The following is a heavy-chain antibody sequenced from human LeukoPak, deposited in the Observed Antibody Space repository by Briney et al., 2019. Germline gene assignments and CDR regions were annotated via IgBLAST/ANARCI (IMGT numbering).Heavy chain of an antibody. D-gene: IGHD2-2*01. V-gene: IGHV3-21*01. CDR1: GFTFSSYS. CDR2: ISSSSSYI. CDR3: AKDSSTSGNFDY. J-gene: IGHJ4*02. Sequence: GGSLRLSCTASGFTFSSYSMNWVRQAPGKGLEWVSSISSSSSYIYYADSVKGRFTISRDNAKNSLYLQMNSLRAEDTAVYYCAKDSSTSGNFDYWGQGTLVTVSS.